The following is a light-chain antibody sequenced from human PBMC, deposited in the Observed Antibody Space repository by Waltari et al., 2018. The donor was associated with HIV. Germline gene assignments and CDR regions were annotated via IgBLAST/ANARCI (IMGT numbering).Light chain of an antibody. V-gene: IGLV2-23*02. J-gene: IGLJ2*01. CDR2: DVD. CDR1: SDAIGGSNL. CDR3: CSKSTIYFGVL. Sequence: QSALTQPASVSGPPGQSITISCTGTSDAIGGSNLVFWSQHHPGKAPRLIIFDVDKRPSGISDRFAGSKSGYTSSLTISGLRTEDEADYFCCSKSTIYFGVLFGGGTTLTVL.